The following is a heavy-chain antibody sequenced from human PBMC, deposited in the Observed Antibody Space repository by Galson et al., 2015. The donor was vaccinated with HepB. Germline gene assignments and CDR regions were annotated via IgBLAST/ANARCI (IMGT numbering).Heavy chain of an antibody. J-gene: IGHJ6*02. CDR2: INHSGST. CDR3: ARGPSGLFYYYYGMDV. CDR1: GGSFSGYY. Sequence: ETLSLTCAVYGGSFSGYYWSWIRQPPGKGLEWIGEINHSGSTNYNPSLKSRVTISVDTSKNQFSLKLSSVTAADTAVYYCARGPSGLFYYYYGMDVWGQGTTVTVSS. V-gene: IGHV4-34*01. D-gene: IGHD3-10*01.